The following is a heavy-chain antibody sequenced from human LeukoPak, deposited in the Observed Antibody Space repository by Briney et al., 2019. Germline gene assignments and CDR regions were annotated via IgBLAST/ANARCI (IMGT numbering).Heavy chain of an antibody. CDR3: ARRGTLVGAPEYNWFDP. J-gene: IGHJ5*02. CDR1: GYTFTSYA. D-gene: IGHD1-26*01. CDR2: LNTNTGNP. V-gene: IGHV7-4-1*02. Sequence: ASVKVSCKASGYTFTSYAMNWVRQAPGQGLEWMGWLNTNTGNPTYAQGFTGRFVFSLDTSVSTAYLQISSLKAEDTAVYYCARRGTLVGAPEYNWFDPWGQGTLVTVSS.